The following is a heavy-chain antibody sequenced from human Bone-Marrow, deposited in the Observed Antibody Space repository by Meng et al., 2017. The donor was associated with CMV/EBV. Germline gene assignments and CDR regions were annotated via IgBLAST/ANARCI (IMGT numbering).Heavy chain of an antibody. D-gene: IGHD2-2*01. CDR1: GGPISSSSYY. V-gene: IGHV4-39*02. J-gene: IGHJ6*02. CDR2: IYYSGST. Sequence: SETLSLTCTVSGGPISSSSYYWGWIRQPPGKGLEWIGSIYYSGSTYYNPSLKSRVTISVDTSKNQFSLKLSSVTAADTAVYYCATDAVVIPAAIYYGMDVWARGTTVTFSS. CDR3: ATDAVVIPAAIYYGMDV.